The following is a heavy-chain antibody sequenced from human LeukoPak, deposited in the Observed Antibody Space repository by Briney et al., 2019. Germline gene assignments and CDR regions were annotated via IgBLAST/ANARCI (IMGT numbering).Heavy chain of an antibody. D-gene: IGHD2-2*02. J-gene: IGHJ3*02. CDR2: ISAYNGNT. Sequence: ASVKVSCKASGYTFTSYGISWVRQAPGQGLEWMGWISAYNGNTNYAQKFQGRVTITADESTSTAYMELSSLRSEDTAVYYCARDRDVVVPAAIIGGDAFDIWGQGTMVTVSS. V-gene: IGHV1-18*01. CDR3: ARDRDVVVPAAIIGGDAFDI. CDR1: GYTFTSYG.